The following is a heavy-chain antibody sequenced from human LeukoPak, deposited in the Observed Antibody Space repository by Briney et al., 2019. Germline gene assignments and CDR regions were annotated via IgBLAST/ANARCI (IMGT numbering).Heavy chain of an antibody. CDR1: GGTFNNSA. J-gene: IGHJ4*02. D-gene: IGHD2-15*01. CDR3: ARSYCSGGSCYVSDY. V-gene: IGHV1-69*05. Sequence: SVKVSCKTSGGTFNNSAISWVRQAPGQGLEWLGGIMPLFGTAGYAQKFQGRVTITKDESTRTVYLELTSLTSDDTAVYYCARSYCSGGSCYVSDYWGQGTLVTVSS. CDR2: IMPLFGTA.